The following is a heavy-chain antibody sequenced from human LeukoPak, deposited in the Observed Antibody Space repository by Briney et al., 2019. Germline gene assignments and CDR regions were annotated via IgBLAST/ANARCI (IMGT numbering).Heavy chain of an antibody. CDR2: IYYSGST. CDR1: GGSIRSSSYY. Sequence: PSETLSLTCTVSGGSIRSSSYYWGWIRQPPGKGLEWIGSIYYSGSTYYSPSLKSRVTISVDTSKNQFSLKLSSVTAADTAVYYCARLKESVNNGWYYDYWGQGTLVTVSS. V-gene: IGHV4-39*07. D-gene: IGHD6-19*01. J-gene: IGHJ4*02. CDR3: ARLKESVNNGWYYDY.